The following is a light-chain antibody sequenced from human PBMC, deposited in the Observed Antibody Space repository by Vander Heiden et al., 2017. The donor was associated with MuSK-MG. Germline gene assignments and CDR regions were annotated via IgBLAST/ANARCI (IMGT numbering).Light chain of an antibody. J-gene: IGLJ2*01. CDR3: QAWDSRTHVV. CDR1: SLGDKY. CDR2: KDD. Sequence: SYELTQPPSLSVSPGPTANFTCSGESLGDKYTSWDQQRPGQSPVVVFYKDDKRPAGIPERFSGSNSGNTAPLTLSATQAMDEADYYFQAWDSRTHVVFGGGTRLTVL. V-gene: IGLV3-1*01.